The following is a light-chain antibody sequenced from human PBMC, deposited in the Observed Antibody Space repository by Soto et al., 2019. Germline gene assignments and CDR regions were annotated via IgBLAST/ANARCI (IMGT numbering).Light chain of an antibody. J-gene: IGKJ1*01. CDR1: QSVSLS. V-gene: IGKV3-15*01. CDR2: GAS. Sequence: ETVVRQSPATLSVSPGGRATLSCRASQSVSLSLAWYQQKPGQAPRLLIYGASTRATGIPARFSGSGSGTEFTLTISSLQSEDFAVYYCQQYNNWPRTFGQGAKVDIK. CDR3: QQYNNWPRT.